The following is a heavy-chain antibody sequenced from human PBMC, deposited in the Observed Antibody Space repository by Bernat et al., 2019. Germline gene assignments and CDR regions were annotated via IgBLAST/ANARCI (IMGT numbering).Heavy chain of an antibody. Sequence: QVQLVESGGGVVQPGRSLRLSCVASGFTYSNYAMHWVRQAPGKGLEWVAVISYDGSNKYYADSVKGRFTISRDNSKNTLYLQMNSLRAEDTAVYYCARDRKYYGSGSYYNLYYYYGMDVWGQGTTVTVSS. CDR3: ARDRKYYGSGSYYNLYYYYGMDV. D-gene: IGHD3-10*01. J-gene: IGHJ6*02. CDR1: GFTYSNYA. V-gene: IGHV3-30-3*01. CDR2: ISYDGSNK.